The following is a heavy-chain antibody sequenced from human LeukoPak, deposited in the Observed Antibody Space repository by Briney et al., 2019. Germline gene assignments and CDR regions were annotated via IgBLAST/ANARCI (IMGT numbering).Heavy chain of an antibody. CDR2: IRSKANSYAT. J-gene: IGHJ4*02. V-gene: IGHV3-73*01. D-gene: IGHD6-6*01. CDR1: GFTFSGSA. Sequence: GGSLRLSCAASGFTFSGSAMHWVRQASGKGLEWVGRIRSKANSYATAYAASVKGRFTISRDDSKNTAYLQMNSLRAEDTAVYYCAKTPGYSSSSRCDYWGQGTLVTVSS. CDR3: AKTPGYSSSSRCDY.